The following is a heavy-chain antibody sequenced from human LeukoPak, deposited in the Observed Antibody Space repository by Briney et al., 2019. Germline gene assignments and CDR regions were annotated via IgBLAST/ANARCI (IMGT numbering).Heavy chain of an antibody. CDR3: AKDHSQYSSGWYSPPDY. D-gene: IGHD6-19*01. V-gene: IGHV3-30*02. J-gene: IGHJ4*02. CDR1: GFTFSSYG. Sequence: PGGSLRLSCAASGFTFSSYGMHWVRQAPGKGLEWVAFIRYDGSNKYYADSVKGRFTISRDNSKNTLYLQMNSLRAEDTAVYYCAKDHSQYSSGWYSPPDYWGRGTLVTVSS. CDR2: IRYDGSNK.